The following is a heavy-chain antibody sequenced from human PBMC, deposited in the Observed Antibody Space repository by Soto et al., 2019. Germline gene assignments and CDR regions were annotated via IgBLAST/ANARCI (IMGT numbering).Heavy chain of an antibody. CDR2: INPNSGGT. V-gene: IGHV1-2*04. J-gene: IGHJ3*02. CDR1: GYTFNGYY. Sequence: SVEVSCKACGYTFNGYYLHWVRQAHGQGLEWMGWINPNSGGTNYAQKFQGWVTMTRDTSISTAYMELSRLRSDDTAVYYCACCSSTSCYCHDAFDIWGQGTMVTVPS. CDR3: ACCSSTSCYCHDAFDI. D-gene: IGHD2-2*01.